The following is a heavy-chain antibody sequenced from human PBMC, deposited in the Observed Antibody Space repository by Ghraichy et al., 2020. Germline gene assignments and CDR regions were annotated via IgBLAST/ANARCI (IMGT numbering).Heavy chain of an antibody. V-gene: IGHV4-39*01. CDR3: ARLGWYYFDY. CDR2: IYYSGST. Sequence: SETLSLTCTVSGGSISSSSYYWGWIRQPPGKGLEWIGSIYYSGSTYYNPSLKSRVTISVDTSKNQFSLKLSSVTAADTAVYYCARLGWYYFDYWGQGTLVTVSS. D-gene: IGHD1-26*01. J-gene: IGHJ4*02. CDR1: GGSISSSSYY.